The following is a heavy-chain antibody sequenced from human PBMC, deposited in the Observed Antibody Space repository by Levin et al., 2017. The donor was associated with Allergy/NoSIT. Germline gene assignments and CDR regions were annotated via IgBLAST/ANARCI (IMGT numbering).Heavy chain of an antibody. J-gene: IGHJ4*02. CDR1: GFTFNIYT. V-gene: IGHV3-21*04. CDR3: ARGPEV. CDR2: ISTNSAYI. Sequence: PGESLKISCSASGFTFNIYTMNWVRQAPGKGLEWISFISTNSAYIFYADSVRGRFTISRDNAKGSLYLHMNSLSADDTATYYCARGPEVWGQGTPVTVSS.